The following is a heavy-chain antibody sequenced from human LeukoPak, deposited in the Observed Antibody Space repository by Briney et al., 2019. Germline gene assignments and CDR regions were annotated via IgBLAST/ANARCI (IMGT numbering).Heavy chain of an antibody. CDR1: GVSISSYY. D-gene: IGHD3-10*01. J-gene: IGHJ6*02. CDR2: IYYSGST. CDR3: ARGVVRGVTLYYYGMDV. Sequence: SETLSLTCTVSGVSISSYYWSWIRQPPGRGLEWIGYIYYSGSTNYNPSLKSRVTISVDTSKNQFSLKLSSVTAAATAVYYCARGVVRGVTLYYYGMDVWGQGTTVTVSS. V-gene: IGHV4-59*01.